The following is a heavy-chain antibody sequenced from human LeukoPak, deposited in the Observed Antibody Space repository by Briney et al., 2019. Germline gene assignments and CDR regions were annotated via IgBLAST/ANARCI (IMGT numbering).Heavy chain of an antibody. D-gene: IGHD5-18*01. CDR2: IYYSGST. V-gene: IGHV4-59*08. CDR1: GGSICSYY. CDR3: ARHTAMVTFGDVGLFYY. Sequence: PSETLSLTCTVSGGSICSYYWSWIRQPPGKGLEWIGYIYYSGSTNYNPSLKSRVTISVDTSKNQFSLKLSSVTAADTAVYYCARHTAMVTFGDVGLFYYWGQGTLVTVSS. J-gene: IGHJ4*02.